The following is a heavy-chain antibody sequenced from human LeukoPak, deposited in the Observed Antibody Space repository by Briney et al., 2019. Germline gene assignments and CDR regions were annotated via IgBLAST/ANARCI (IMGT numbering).Heavy chain of an antibody. CDR2: ISSGGETI. CDR3: ARSIPYGTTWYGRSDY. V-gene: IGHV3-11*01. D-gene: IGHD6-13*01. J-gene: IGHJ4*02. Sequence: GGSLRLSCAASGFTFSDYYMSWIRQAPGKGLEWVSYISSGGETIYSLDSVKGRFTISRDNALNSLYLQMSSLRAEDTAIYYCARSIPYGTTWYGRSDYWGQGTLVTVSS. CDR1: GFTFSDYY.